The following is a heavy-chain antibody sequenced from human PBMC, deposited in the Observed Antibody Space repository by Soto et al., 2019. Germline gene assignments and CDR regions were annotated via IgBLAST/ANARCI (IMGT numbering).Heavy chain of an antibody. CDR1: GYTFTSYA. J-gene: IGHJ4*02. CDR2: INAGNGNP. Sequence: QVQLVQSGAEEKKPGASVKVSCKASGYTFTSYAMHWVRQAPGQSLEWMGWINAGNGNPKYSHKFQGRVTMTRDTSASTAYLALSSLSSDGTAVYYCASESYGGEFDYWGQGTLVTVSS. CDR3: ASESYGGEFDY. V-gene: IGHV1-3*05. D-gene: IGHD4-17*01.